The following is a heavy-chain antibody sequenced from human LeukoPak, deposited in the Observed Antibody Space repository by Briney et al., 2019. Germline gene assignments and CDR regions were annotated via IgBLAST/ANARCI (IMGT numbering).Heavy chain of an antibody. CDR1: GGSFSGYY. D-gene: IGHD3-22*01. CDR2: INHSGST. V-gene: IGHV4-34*01. Sequence: SETLSLTCAVYGGSFSGYYWSWIRQPPGKGLEWIGEINHSGSTNYNPSLKSRVTISVDKSKNQFSLKLSSVTAADTAVYYCARQRGGYYYDSSGYHPYYFDYWGQGTLVTVSS. CDR3: ARQRGGYYYDSSGYHPYYFDY. J-gene: IGHJ4*02.